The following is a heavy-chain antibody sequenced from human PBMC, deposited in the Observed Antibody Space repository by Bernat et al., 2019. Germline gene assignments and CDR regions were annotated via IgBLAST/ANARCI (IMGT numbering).Heavy chain of an antibody. CDR2: VSNGGHT. Sequence: EVQLEESGGGLVQPGGSLRLSCAVSGITVTSYYMSWVRQAPGKGLGWVSVVSNGGHTYYTGSVKRRLTVFRHNSNNTLSLKMNSLGLEDTAVYYCAGGVTTPGGFDVWGQGAMVTVSS. J-gene: IGHJ3*01. D-gene: IGHD4-17*01. CDR3: AGGVTTPGGFDV. CDR1: GITVTSYY. V-gene: IGHV3-53*04.